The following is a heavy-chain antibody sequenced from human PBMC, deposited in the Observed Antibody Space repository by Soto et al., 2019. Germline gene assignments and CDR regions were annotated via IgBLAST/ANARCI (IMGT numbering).Heavy chain of an antibody. J-gene: IGHJ4*02. V-gene: IGHV3-11*01. CDR2: ISSSGETM. CDR3: ARGSNPSDY. Sequence: QVQLVESGGGLVKPGGSLRLSCSASGFTFSDYYMSWIRQAPGKGLELVSHISSSGETMYYADSVQGRLTISRDNAKNSLYLQMNSLRVEDTAVYYCARGSNPSDYWGQGTLVTVSS. CDR1: GFTFSDYY.